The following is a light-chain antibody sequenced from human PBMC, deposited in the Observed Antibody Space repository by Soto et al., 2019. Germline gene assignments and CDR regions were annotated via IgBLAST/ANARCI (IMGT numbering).Light chain of an antibody. V-gene: IGKV1-6*01. CDR3: LQEYNYPLT. CDR1: QGIRNE. J-gene: IGKJ4*01. CDR2: AAS. Sequence: AIQMTQSPSSLSASVGDKVTITCRASQGIRNELDWYQQKPGQAPRLLIYAASHLQSGVPSRFSGSGSGTDFTLTISSLQTEDFATYYCLQEYNYPLTFGGGTKVEI.